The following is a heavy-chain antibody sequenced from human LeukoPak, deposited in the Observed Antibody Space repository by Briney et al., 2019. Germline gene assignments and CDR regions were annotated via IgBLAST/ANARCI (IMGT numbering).Heavy chain of an antibody. CDR2: INHSGST. D-gene: IGHD2-2*01. CDR1: GGSFSGYY. CDR3: ARGRYCSSTSCYELDY. Sequence: SETLSLTCAVYGGSFSGYYWSWIRQPPGKGLEWIGEINHSGSTNYNPSLKSRVTISVDTSKNQFSLKLSSVTAADTAVYYCARGRYCSSTSCYELDYWGQGTLVTVSS. J-gene: IGHJ4*02. V-gene: IGHV4-34*01.